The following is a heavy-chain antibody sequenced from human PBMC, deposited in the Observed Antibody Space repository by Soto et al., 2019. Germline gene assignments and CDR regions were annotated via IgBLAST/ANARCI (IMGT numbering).Heavy chain of an antibody. CDR1: GGSISSSNW. J-gene: IGHJ6*02. Sequence: QVQLQESGPGLVKPSGTLSLTCAVSGGSISSSNWWSWVRQPPGKGLEWIGEIYHSGSTNYNPSLKSRVTISVDKSQNQFSLKLGSVTAADTAVYYCARVVGGYYYGMDVWGQGTTVTVSS. V-gene: IGHV4-4*02. CDR2: IYHSGST. D-gene: IGHD2-2*01. CDR3: ARVVGGYYYGMDV.